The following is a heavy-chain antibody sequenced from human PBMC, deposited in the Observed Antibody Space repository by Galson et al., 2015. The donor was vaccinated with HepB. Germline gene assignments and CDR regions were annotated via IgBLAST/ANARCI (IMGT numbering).Heavy chain of an antibody. CDR1: GFTFSSYA. Sequence: SLRLSCAASGFTFSSYAMTWVRQAPGKGLECVSYISGSGGSTYYADSVKGRFTISRDNSKNTLYLQINSLRAEDTAVYYCGKDGQGVGAGLWVKKPYGMDVWGQGTTVTVSS. CDR2: ISGSGGST. CDR3: GKDGQGVGAGLWVKKPYGMDV. D-gene: IGHD1-26*01. V-gene: IGHV3-23*01. J-gene: IGHJ6*02.